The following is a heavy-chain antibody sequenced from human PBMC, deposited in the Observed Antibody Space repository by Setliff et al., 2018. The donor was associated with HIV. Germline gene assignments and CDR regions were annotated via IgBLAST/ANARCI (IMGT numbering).Heavy chain of an antibody. Sequence: GESLKISCKGSGYSFTSYWIGWVRQMPGKGLEWMGIIFPSDSHTRNSPSLQGRVTVSADKSISTAYLQWSSLEASDTAMYYCARRGSMSSTADLWGQGTLVTVSS. J-gene: IGHJ5*02. D-gene: IGHD2-2*01. CDR1: GYSFTSYW. CDR2: IFPSDSHT. CDR3: ARRGSMSSTADL. V-gene: IGHV5-51*01.